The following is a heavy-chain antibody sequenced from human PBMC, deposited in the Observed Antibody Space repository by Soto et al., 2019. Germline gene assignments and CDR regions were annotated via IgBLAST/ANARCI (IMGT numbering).Heavy chain of an antibody. Sequence: GESLKISCKGSGYSFTSYWISWVRQMPGKGLEWMGRIDPSDSYTNYSPSFQGHVTISADKSISTAYLQWSSLKASDTAMYYCARQSVPAAGYYYYGMDVWSQGTTVTVSS. CDR1: GYSFTSYW. CDR2: IDPSDSYT. V-gene: IGHV5-10-1*01. J-gene: IGHJ6*02. CDR3: ARQSVPAAGYYYYGMDV. D-gene: IGHD2-2*01.